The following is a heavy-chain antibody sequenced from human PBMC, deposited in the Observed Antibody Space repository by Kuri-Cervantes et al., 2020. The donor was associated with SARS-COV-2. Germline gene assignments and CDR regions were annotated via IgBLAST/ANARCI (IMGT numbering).Heavy chain of an antibody. CDR1: GGSFNNYY. CDR3: ARDTGTYCSDISCYGNYYYYGMDV. Sequence: SETLSLTCAVYGGSFNNYYWSWIRQPPGKGLEWIGYISYSGNTNYNPSLKSRVIISVDTSKNQFSLRLSSVTAADTAVYYCARDTGTYCSDISCYGNYYYYGMDVWGQGTTVTVSS. CDR2: ISYSGNT. D-gene: IGHD2-2*01. J-gene: IGHJ6*02. V-gene: IGHV4-59*01.